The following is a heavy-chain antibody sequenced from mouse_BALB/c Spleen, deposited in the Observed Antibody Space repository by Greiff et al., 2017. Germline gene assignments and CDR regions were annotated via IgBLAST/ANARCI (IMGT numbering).Heavy chain of an antibody. CDR3: TREVTTAPLGFAY. Sequence: LQQPGSELVRPGASVKLSCKASGYTFTSYWMHWVKQRPGQGLEWIGNIYPGSGSTNYDEKFKSKATLTVDTSSSTAYMQLSSLTSEDSAVYYCTREVTTAPLGFAYWAKGLWSLSLQ. J-gene: IGHJ3*01. CDR2: IYPGSGST. V-gene: IGHV1S22*01. CDR1: GYTFTSYW. D-gene: IGHD1-2*01.